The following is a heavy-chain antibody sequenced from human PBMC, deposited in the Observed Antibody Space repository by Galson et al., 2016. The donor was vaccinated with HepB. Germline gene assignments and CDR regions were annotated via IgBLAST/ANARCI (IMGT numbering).Heavy chain of an antibody. Sequence: SLRLSCAASGFTFSNAWMSWVRQAPGKGLEWVGRIKSKTDGGTTDYAAPVKGRFTISRDDSKNTLYLQMNSLKTEDTAVYYCTTDPNDVGIKYWGQGTLVTVSS. V-gene: IGHV3-15*01. CDR2: IKSKTDGGTT. CDR1: GFTFSNAW. D-gene: IGHD1-1*01. J-gene: IGHJ4*02. CDR3: TTDPNDVGIKY.